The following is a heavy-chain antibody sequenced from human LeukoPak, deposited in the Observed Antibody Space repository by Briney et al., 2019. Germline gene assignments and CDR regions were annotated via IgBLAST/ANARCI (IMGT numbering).Heavy chain of an antibody. D-gene: IGHD4-17*01. Sequence: SETLSLTCNVSGGSISMGYYWSWIRQPAGKAPEGIGRFYVTGSTDYSPSLKSRVTISADTTKNQLSLRLTSVTAADTAVYYCAREPSTANWFDPWGQGTLVTVSS. CDR1: GGSISMGYY. CDR3: AREPSTANWFDP. V-gene: IGHV4-61*02. J-gene: IGHJ5*02. CDR2: FYVTGST.